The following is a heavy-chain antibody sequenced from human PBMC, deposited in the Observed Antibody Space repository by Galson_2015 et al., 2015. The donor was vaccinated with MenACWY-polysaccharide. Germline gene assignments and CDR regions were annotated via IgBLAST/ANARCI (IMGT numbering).Heavy chain of an antibody. CDR2: INPNSGAT. J-gene: IGHJ4*02. Sequence: SVKVSCKASGYTFTTHYFHWMRQAPGQGLEWMGSINPNSGATTYAQRFQGRVMMTRDTSISTVYMELSSLKSDDTAVYYCARGGGRYPFDYWGQGTLVTVST. D-gene: IGHD1-26*01. V-gene: IGHV1-2*02. CDR1: GYTFTTHY. CDR3: ARGGGRYPFDY.